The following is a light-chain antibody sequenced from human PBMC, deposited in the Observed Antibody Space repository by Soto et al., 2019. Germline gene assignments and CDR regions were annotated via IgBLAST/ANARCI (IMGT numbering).Light chain of an antibody. CDR2: EVT. CDR3: TSYVGNDIWV. CDR1: SSDVGAYKY. V-gene: IGLV2-8*01. J-gene: IGLJ3*02. Sequence: QYVLTQPPSASGSPGQSVTISCTGTSSDVGAYKYVSWYQQYPGKAPKLMIYEVTKRPSGVPDRFSGSKSGNTASLTVSGLQAEDEVDYYCTSYVGNDIWVFGGGTKVTVL.